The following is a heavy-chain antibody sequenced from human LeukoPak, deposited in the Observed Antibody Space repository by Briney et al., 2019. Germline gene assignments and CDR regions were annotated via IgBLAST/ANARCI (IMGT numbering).Heavy chain of an antibody. D-gene: IGHD3-16*01. CDR3: ARGPLRGGRSPNWFDP. J-gene: IGHJ5*02. CDR1: GFTFSSYS. CDR2: ISSSSSYI. V-gene: IGHV3-21*01. Sequence: GGSLRLSCAASGFTFSSYSINWVRQAPGKGLEWVSSISSSSSYIYCADSVKGRFTISRDNAKNSLYLQMNSLRAEDTAVYYCARGPLRGGRSPNWFDPWGQGTLVTVSS.